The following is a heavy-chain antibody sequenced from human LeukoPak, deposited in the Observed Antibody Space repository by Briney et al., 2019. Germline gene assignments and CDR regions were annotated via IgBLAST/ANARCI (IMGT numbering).Heavy chain of an antibody. Sequence: SETLSLTCTVSGGSISSSSYYWGWIRQPPGKGLEWIGSIYYGGSTYYNPSLKSRVTISVDTSKNQFSLKVSSVTAADTAVYYCARDAGHQLSRRNYYAMDVWGQGTTVTVSS. CDR3: ARDAGHQLSRRNYYAMDV. V-gene: IGHV4-39*07. J-gene: IGHJ6*02. D-gene: IGHD2-2*01. CDR1: GGSISSSSYY. CDR2: IYYGGST.